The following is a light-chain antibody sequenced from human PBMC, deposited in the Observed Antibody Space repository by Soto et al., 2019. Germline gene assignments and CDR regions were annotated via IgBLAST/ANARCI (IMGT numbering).Light chain of an antibody. J-gene: IGLJ1*01. CDR3: TSYATGSTLPYG. CDR1: SSEVGGYNY. CDR2: EVS. V-gene: IGLV2-14*01. Sequence: QSALTQPASVSASPGQAITISCTGTSSEVGGYNYVSWYQQHPGKAPKRMIYEVSYRPSGVSNRFSGSKSGNTASLTISGLQAEDEADYYCTSYATGSTLPYGFGTGTKVTVL.